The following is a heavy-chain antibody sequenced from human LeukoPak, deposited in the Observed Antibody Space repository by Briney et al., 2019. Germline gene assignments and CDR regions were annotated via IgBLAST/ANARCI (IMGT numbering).Heavy chain of an antibody. V-gene: IGHV3-23*01. CDR3: AKFAGGG. J-gene: IGHJ4*02. Sequence: GGSLRLSCAASGFTFSTYPMRWVRQAPGKGLEWVSGIRGSGGSTNYADSVEGRFTISRDNSKNTLYLQMNSLRAEDTAVYYCAKFAGGGWGQGTLVTVSS. CDR1: GFTFSTYP. CDR2: IRGSGGST. D-gene: IGHD3-10*01.